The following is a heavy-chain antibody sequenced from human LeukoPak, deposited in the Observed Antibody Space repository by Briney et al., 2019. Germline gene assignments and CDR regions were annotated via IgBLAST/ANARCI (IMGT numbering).Heavy chain of an antibody. V-gene: IGHV4-4*09. D-gene: IGHD2-2*02. CDR1: GGSISSYY. J-gene: IGHJ6*03. CDR3: ARRQYQLLYGYYYYYMDV. CDR2: IYTSGST. Sequence: SETLSLTCTVSGGSISSYYWSWIRQPPGKGLEWIGYIYTSGSTNYSPSLKSRVTISVDTSKNQFSLKLSSVTAADTAVYYCARRQYQLLYGYYYYYMDVWGKGTTVTVSS.